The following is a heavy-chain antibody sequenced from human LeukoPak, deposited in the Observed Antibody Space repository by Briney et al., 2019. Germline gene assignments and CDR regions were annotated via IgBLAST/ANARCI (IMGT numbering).Heavy chain of an antibody. CDR3: AWGGVFCGGDCYSFDY. J-gene: IGHJ4*02. Sequence: PSETLSLTCTVSGGSISSSSYYWGWIRQPPGKGLEWIGSIYYSGSTYYNPSLKSRVTISVDTSKNQFSLKLSSVTAADTSVYYSAWGGVFCGGDCYSFDYWGQGTLVTVSS. V-gene: IGHV4-39*01. D-gene: IGHD2-21*01. CDR2: IYYSGST. CDR1: GGSISSSSYY.